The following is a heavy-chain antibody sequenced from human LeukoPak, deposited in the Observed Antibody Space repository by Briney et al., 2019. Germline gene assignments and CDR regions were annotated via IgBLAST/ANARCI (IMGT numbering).Heavy chain of an antibody. J-gene: IGHJ4*02. V-gene: IGHV1-69*04. D-gene: IGHD2-21*02. Sequence: SVKVSCKASGGTFSSYAIGWVRQAPGQGLEWMGRIIPILGIANYAQKFQGRVTITADKSTSTAYMELSSLRSEDTAVYYCASSLRVTQDRVDYWGQGTLVTVSS. CDR1: GGTFSSYA. CDR3: ASSLRVTQDRVDY. CDR2: IIPILGIA.